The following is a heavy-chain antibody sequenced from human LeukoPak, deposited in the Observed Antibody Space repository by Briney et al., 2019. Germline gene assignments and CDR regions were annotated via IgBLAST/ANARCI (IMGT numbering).Heavy chain of an antibody. V-gene: IGHV5-51*01. CDR2: IYPGDPDA. CDR1: GYSFTGYW. D-gene: IGHD4-17*01. J-gene: IGHJ6*02. CDR3: ARSTATLYGDYGYGMDV. Sequence: GESLKISCKGSGYSFTGYWIGWVRQKPGKGLEWMAIIYPGDPDAKYSPSFQGQVIISADKSISTAYLQWSSLKASGTAMYFCARSTATLYGDYGYGMDVWGQGTTVTVSS.